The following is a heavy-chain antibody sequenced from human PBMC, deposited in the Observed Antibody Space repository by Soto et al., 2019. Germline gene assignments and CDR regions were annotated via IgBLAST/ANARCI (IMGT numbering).Heavy chain of an antibody. V-gene: IGHV4-30-2*01. CDR3: ARRWGTYFDF. D-gene: IGHD7-27*01. CDR1: GGSISSGGYS. CDR2: TYHSGST. Sequence: PSETLSLTCAVSGGSISSGGYSWSWIRQPPGKGLEWIGYTYHSGSTYYNPSLKSRVTISVDRSKNQFSLKLSSVTAADTAVYYCARRWGTYFDFWGQGTLVTVSS. J-gene: IGHJ4*02.